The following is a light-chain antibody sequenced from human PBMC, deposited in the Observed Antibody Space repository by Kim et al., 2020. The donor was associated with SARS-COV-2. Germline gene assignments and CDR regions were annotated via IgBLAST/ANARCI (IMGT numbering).Light chain of an antibody. V-gene: IGKV3-20*01. CDR3: QQYGSSPRT. J-gene: IGKJ2*01. Sequence: LSPGERATLSCRASQSVTSNSLAWYQEKTGQAPRLLIYGASSRATGIPDRFSGSGSGTDFTLTISRLEPEDFAVYYCQQYGSSPRTFGQGTKLEI. CDR1: QSVTSNS. CDR2: GAS.